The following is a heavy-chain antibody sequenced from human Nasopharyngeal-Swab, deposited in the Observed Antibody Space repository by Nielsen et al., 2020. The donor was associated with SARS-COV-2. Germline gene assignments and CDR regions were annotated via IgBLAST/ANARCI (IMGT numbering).Heavy chain of an antibody. CDR2: ISASGVTT. Sequence: GESLKISCAASGFTFSRFGMGWVRQAPGKGLEWVSAISASGVTTYYADSVKGRLTISRDNSKSTLYLQMNSLRAEDTAAYYCARDLGGYYGDWGQGTLVTVSS. D-gene: IGHD3-22*01. CDR3: ARDLGGYYGD. J-gene: IGHJ4*02. V-gene: IGHV3-23*01. CDR1: GFTFSRFG.